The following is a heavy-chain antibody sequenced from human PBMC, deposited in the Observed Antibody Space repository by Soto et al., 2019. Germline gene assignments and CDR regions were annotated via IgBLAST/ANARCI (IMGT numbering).Heavy chain of an antibody. V-gene: IGHV4-4*02. CDR1: GFSVSSNDW. D-gene: IGHD3-10*02. CDR2: VFRSGET. Sequence: QVQLQGSGPGLVKPSGTLSLICSVSGFSVSSNDWWTWVRQPPGKGLEWIGEVFRSGETNSNPSLKSRVTMSVDMSKNHFSLTLNSVTAADTGIYYCARSTMIGPARRLDSWGPGTLVTVSA. J-gene: IGHJ5*01. CDR3: ARSTMIGPARRLDS.